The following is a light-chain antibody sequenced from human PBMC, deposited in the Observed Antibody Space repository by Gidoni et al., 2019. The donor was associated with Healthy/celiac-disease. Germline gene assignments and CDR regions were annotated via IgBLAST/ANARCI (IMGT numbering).Light chain of an antibody. CDR2: GAS. V-gene: IGKV3-20*01. Sequence: EIVLTQSPGTLSLSPGERATLSCRASQSVSSSYLAWYQQKPGQAPRLLICGASSRATGIPDRFSGSGSGTDFTLTISRLEPEDFAVYYCQQYGSSVITFGQGTRLEIK. J-gene: IGKJ5*01. CDR1: QSVSSSY. CDR3: QQYGSSVIT.